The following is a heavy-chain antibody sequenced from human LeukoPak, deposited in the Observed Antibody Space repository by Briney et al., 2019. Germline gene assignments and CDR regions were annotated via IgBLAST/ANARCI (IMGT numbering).Heavy chain of an antibody. CDR1: GYTFTDYY. V-gene: IGHV1-2*02. CDR3: AREGNGLLSKDLDY. D-gene: IGHD2-15*01. CDR2: INPRDGGT. Sequence: ASVKVSCKGSGYTFTDYYLHWVRQAPGQGLEGVGYINPRDGGTSSPPNFRGRVTMTTDASSSTVYMEMSRLTSDDTAIYYCAREGNGLLSKDLDYWGQGTLVTVSS. J-gene: IGHJ4*02.